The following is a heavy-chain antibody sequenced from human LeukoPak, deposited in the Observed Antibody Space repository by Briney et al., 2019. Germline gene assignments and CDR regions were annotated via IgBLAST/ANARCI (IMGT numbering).Heavy chain of an antibody. CDR1: GGSISSYY. J-gene: IGHJ4*02. CDR2: IYTSGST. D-gene: IGHD6-13*01. V-gene: IGHV4-4*07. CDR3: AMRERLAAAFDY. Sequence: PSETLSLTCTVSGGSISSYYWSWIRQPAGKGLEWIGRIYTSGSTNYNPSLKSRVTISVDTSKNQFSLKLSSVTAADTAVYYCAMRERLAAAFDYWGQGTLVTVSS.